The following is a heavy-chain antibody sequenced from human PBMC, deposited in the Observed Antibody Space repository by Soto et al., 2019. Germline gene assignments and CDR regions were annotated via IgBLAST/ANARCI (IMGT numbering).Heavy chain of an antibody. CDR1: GFTFSSYA. D-gene: IGHD5-12*01. CDR2: ITGGGGST. CDR3: AKDSGHD. J-gene: IGHJ4*02. Sequence: GGSLRLSCAASGFTFSSYAMSWVRQAPGKGLEWVSVITGGGGSTYYGDSVRGRFTISRDNSKNTLYLQMNSLRAEDTAGYYCAKDSGHDWGQGTLVTVSS. V-gene: IGHV3-23*01.